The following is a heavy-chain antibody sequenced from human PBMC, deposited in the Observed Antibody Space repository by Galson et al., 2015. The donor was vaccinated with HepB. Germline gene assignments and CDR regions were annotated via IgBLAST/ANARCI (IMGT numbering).Heavy chain of an antibody. Sequence: SVKVSCKASGYTFIGYYVHWVRQAPGQGLEWMGSVNPRSGGTNYAQDFQGRVTMSRDTSISTAYMELRSLRSDDTAVYYCARGEFLAVSLIDYWGQGTLVTVSS. CDR3: ARGEFLAVSLIDY. CDR1: GYTFIGYY. V-gene: IGHV1-2*02. CDR2: VNPRSGGT. D-gene: IGHD3-3*01. J-gene: IGHJ4*02.